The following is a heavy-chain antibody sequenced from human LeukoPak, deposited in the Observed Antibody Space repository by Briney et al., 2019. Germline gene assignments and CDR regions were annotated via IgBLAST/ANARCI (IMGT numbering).Heavy chain of an antibody. D-gene: IGHD1-26*01. CDR1: GGSISSYY. V-gene: IGHV4-59*01. CDR3: ARDFSGSRTDDAFDI. J-gene: IGHJ3*02. CDR2: IYYSGST. Sequence: SETLSLTCTVSGGSISSYYWSWIRQPPGKGLEWIGYIYYSGSTNYNPSLKSRVTISVDTSKNRFSLKLSSVTAADTAVYYCARDFSGSRTDDAFDIWGQGTMVTVSS.